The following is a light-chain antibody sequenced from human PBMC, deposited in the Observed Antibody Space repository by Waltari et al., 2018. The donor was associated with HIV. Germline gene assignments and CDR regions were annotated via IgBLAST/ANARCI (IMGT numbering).Light chain of an antibody. V-gene: IGLV3-27*01. Sequence: SYELTQPSSVSVSPGQTARITCSGDALTNYYARWYQQKPGQAPVLVIYKNSERPSGIPGRFSGSRSGTTVTLTISGAQVGDEADYYCFSAADYNLRVFGGGTKLTVL. CDR2: KNS. J-gene: IGLJ3*02. CDR3: FSAADYNLRV. CDR1: ALTNYY.